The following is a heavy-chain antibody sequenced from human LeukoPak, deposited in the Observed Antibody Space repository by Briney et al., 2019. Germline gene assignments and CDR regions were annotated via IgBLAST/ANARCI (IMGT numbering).Heavy chain of an antibody. CDR2: ISSSSSYI. V-gene: IGHV3-21*01. CDR1: GFTFSSYS. Sequence: PGGSLRLSCAASGFTFSSYSMNWVRQAPGKGLEWVSSISSSSSYIYYADSVKGRFTISRDNAKNSLYLQMNSLRAEDTAVYYCARVYYDFWSGYYNQYYFDYWGQGTLVTVSS. D-gene: IGHD3-3*01. J-gene: IGHJ4*02. CDR3: ARVYYDFWSGYYNQYYFDY.